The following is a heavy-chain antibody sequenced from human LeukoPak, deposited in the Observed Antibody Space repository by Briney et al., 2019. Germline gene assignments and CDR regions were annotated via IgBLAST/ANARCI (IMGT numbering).Heavy chain of an antibody. D-gene: IGHD3-22*01. V-gene: IGHV3-30*18. J-gene: IGHJ4*02. CDR3: AKELDPYYYDSSGPYFDY. CDR1: GFTFSSYG. Sequence: SGRSLRLSCAASGFTFSSYGMHWVRQAPGKGLEWVAVISYDGSNKYYADSVKGRFTISRDNSKNTLYLQMNSLRAEDTAVYYCAKELDPYYYDSSGPYFDYWGQGTLVTVSS. CDR2: ISYDGSNK.